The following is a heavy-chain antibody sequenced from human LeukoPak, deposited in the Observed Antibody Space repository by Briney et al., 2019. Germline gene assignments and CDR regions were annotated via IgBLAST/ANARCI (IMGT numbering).Heavy chain of an antibody. D-gene: IGHD6-13*01. CDR2: INPNSGGT. V-gene: IGHV1-2*02. J-gene: IGHJ4*02. Sequence: GASVKVSCKASGYTFTGYYMHWVRQAPGQGLEWMGWINPNSGGTNYAQKFQGRVTMTRDTSISTAYMELSRLRSDDTAVYYCATTELGVAAGTGTFDYWGQGTLVTVSS. CDR3: ATTELGVAAGTGTFDY. CDR1: GYTFTGYY.